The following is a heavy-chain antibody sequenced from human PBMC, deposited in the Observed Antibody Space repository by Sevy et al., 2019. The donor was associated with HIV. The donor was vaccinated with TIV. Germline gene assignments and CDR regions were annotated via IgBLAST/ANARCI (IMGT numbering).Heavy chain of an antibody. CDR2: RSYDGRNK. CDR3: AKGVMVTLPAYCGGDCYRDYYYYYGMDV. D-gene: IGHD2-21*02. Sequence: GGSLRLSCVVSGFTFSTYGMHWVRQAPGKGLEWVADRSYDGRNKYYADSVKGRFTISRDNSKNTLYMQMNSLRAEDTALYYYAKGVMVTLPAYCGGDCYRDYYYYYGMDVWGQGTTVTVSS. V-gene: IGHV3-30*18. CDR1: GFTFSTYG. J-gene: IGHJ6*02.